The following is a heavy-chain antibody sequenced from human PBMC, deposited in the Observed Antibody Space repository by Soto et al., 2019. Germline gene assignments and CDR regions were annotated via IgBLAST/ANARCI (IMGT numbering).Heavy chain of an antibody. CDR3: ARPNTAMAYCYGMDV. CDR1: GYTFTSYD. V-gene: IGHV1-8*01. Sequence: QVQLVQSGAEVKKPGASVKVSCKASGYTFTSYDINWVRQATGQGLEWMGWMNPNSGNTGYAQKFQGRVTMTRNTSIRTAYMELSSLRSEDTAVYYCARPNTAMAYCYGMDVWGQGTTVTVSS. J-gene: IGHJ6*02. D-gene: IGHD5-18*01. CDR2: MNPNSGNT.